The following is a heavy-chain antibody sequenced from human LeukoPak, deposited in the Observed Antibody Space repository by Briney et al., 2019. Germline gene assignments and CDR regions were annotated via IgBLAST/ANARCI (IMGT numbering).Heavy chain of an antibody. Sequence: GRSLRLSCTASGFTFSNHAMTWVRQAPGKGLEWVSALSGSGGNTYYADSVKGRFTISRDNSKNTLYLQMNSLRAEDTAKYYCAKVASLCTSTSCVRGGFDYWGQGTLVTVSS. CDR1: GFTFSNHA. J-gene: IGHJ4*02. CDR2: LSGSGGNT. CDR3: AKVASLCTSTSCVRGGFDY. V-gene: IGHV3-23*01. D-gene: IGHD2-2*01.